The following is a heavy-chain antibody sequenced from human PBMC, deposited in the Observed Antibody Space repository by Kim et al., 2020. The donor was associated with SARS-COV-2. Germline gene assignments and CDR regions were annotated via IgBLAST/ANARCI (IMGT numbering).Heavy chain of an antibody. V-gene: IGHV5-10-1*01. Sequence: GESLKISCKGSGYSFTSYWISWVRQMPGKGLEWMGRIDPSDSYTNYSPSFQGHVTISADKSISTAYLQWSSLKASDTAMYYCARLESGWYWKNAFDIWGQGTMVTVSS. D-gene: IGHD6-19*01. CDR1: GYSFTSYW. CDR3: ARLESGWYWKNAFDI. J-gene: IGHJ3*02. CDR2: IDPSDSYT.